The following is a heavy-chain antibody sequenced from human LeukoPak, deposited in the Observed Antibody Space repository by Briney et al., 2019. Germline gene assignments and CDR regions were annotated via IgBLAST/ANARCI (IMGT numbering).Heavy chain of an antibody. CDR1: GFTFSSYA. Sequence: PGGSLRLSCAASGFTFSSYAMHLVRQASGKGLEYVSAIRSNGGNTYYANSVKGRFTISRDNSKNTLYLQMGSLRAEDMAVYYCARDYFDYWGQGTLVTVSS. J-gene: IGHJ4*02. CDR2: IRSNGGNT. V-gene: IGHV3-64*01. CDR3: ARDYFDY.